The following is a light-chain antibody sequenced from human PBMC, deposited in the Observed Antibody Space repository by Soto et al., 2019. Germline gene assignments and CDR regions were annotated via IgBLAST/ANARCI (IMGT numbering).Light chain of an antibody. V-gene: IGLV1-44*01. CDR1: NSNIGSNT. CDR2: SNN. J-gene: IGLJ1*01. CDR3: ANWDDSLNGYV. Sequence: QSVLTQTPSASATPGQRVTISCSGTNSNIGSNTIAWYQQLPGTAPKRLIHSNNQRPSGVPDRFSASKSGTSASLAISGLQSEDEADYYCANWDDSLNGYVFGPGTKVTVL.